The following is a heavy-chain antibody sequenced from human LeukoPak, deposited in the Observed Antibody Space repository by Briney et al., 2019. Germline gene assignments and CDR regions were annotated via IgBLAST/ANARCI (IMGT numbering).Heavy chain of an antibody. J-gene: IGHJ4*02. Sequence: PSETLSLTCTVSGGSISSSSYYWGWIRQPPGKGLEWIGGIYYSGSTYYNPSLKSRVTISVDTSKNQFSLKLSSVTAADTAVYYCARDYGGNSGFSFYYFDYWGQGTLVTVSS. V-gene: IGHV4-39*01. CDR2: IYYSGST. D-gene: IGHD4-23*01. CDR3: ARDYGGNSGFSFYYFDY. CDR1: GGSISSSSYY.